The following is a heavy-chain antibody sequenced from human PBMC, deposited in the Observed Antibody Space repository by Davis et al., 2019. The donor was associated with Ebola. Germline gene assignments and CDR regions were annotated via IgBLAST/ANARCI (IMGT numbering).Heavy chain of an antibody. D-gene: IGHD1-26*01. CDR2: INHSGST. J-gene: IGHJ4*02. Sequence: PSETLSLTCAVYGGSFSGYYWSWIRQPPGKGLEWIGEINHSGSTNTNPSLKSRITISVDTSKNQFSLRLRSVTAADTAVYYCARAVGATHFDYWGQGTLVTVSS. V-gene: IGHV4-34*01. CDR3: ARAVGATHFDY. CDR1: GGSFSGYY.